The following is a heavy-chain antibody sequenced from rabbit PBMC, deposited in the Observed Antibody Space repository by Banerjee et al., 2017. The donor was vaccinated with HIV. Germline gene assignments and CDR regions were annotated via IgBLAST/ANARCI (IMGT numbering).Heavy chain of an antibody. Sequence: QEQLEESGGGLVKPGASLTLTCTASGLDFGSSYWICWVRQAPGKGLEWIACIDVSRSGSTYYASWAKGRFTVSKTSSTTVTLQMTSLTAADTATYFCARDLAGVIGWNFNLWGPGTLVTVS. J-gene: IGHJ4*01. CDR1: GLDFGSSYW. V-gene: IGHV1S45*01. CDR3: ARDLAGVIGWNFNL. CDR2: IDVSRSGST. D-gene: IGHD4-1*01.